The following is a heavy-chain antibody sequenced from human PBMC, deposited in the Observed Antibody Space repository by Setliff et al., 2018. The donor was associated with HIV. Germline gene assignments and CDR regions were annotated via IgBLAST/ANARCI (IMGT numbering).Heavy chain of an antibody. CDR3: ARGAGSTTHQFYMDV. Sequence: GASVKVSCKASGDIFNNNAINWVRQAPGQGLEWMGRIIPIFGLANYARKFQGRVTITADKSTSTAYLELSSLTYDDTAIYYCARGAGSTTHQFYMDVWGKGTTVTVSS. CDR1: GDIFNNNA. D-gene: IGHD1-7*01. V-gene: IGHV1-69*04. J-gene: IGHJ6*03. CDR2: IIPIFGLA.